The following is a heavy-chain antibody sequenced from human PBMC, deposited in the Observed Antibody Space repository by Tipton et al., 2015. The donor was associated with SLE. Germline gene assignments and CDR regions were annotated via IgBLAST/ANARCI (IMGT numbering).Heavy chain of an antibody. Sequence: PLRLSCAASGFTFSSYGMHWVRQAPGKGLEWVAVIWYDGSNKYYADSVKGRFTISRDSSKNTLYLQMNSLRAEDTAVYYCARDGEVGDHIDYWGQGTLVTVSS. V-gene: IGHV3-33*08. CDR3: ARDGEVGDHIDY. D-gene: IGHD2-21*01. J-gene: IGHJ4*02. CDR1: GFTFSSYG. CDR2: IWYDGSNK.